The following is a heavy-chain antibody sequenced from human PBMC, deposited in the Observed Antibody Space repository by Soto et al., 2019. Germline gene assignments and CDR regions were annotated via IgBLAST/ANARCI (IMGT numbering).Heavy chain of an antibody. CDR1: GDSISSGGYS. CDR3: ARYSSSWSKYLQY. V-gene: IGHV4-30-2*01. J-gene: IGHJ1*01. CDR2: IYQSGST. D-gene: IGHD6-13*01. Sequence: SETLSLTCAVSGDSISSGGYSWNWIRQAPGKGLEWIGYIYQSGSTSYNPSLKSRVTISVDRSKNQFSLKLESVIAADTAVYYCARYSSSWSKYLQYWGRGSLVTVSS.